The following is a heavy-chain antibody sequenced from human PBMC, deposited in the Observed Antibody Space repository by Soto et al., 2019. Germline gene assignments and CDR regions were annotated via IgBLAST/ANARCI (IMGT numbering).Heavy chain of an antibody. CDR2: INHSGST. J-gene: IGHJ5*02. CDR1: GRSFRGYY. Sequence: QVQLQQWGAGLLKPSETLSLTCAVYGRSFRGYYWSWISQTPGKGLEWIGEINHSGSTNYNPSLKSRVTKSVATSKNQFSRKLSSVTASDTAVYYCERDQWHASWFDPWGQGTLVTVSS. D-gene: IGHD6-19*01. CDR3: ERDQWHASWFDP. V-gene: IGHV4-34*01.